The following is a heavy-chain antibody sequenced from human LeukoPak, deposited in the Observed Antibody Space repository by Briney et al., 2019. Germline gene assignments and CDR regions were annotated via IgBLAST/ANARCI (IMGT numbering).Heavy chain of an antibody. J-gene: IGHJ4*02. D-gene: IGHD2-2*01. CDR1: GFVFGGYA. CDR3: VKAFCNTTTCDYFDH. CDR2: ISWNSAGI. V-gene: IGHV3-9*01. Sequence: QPGGSLRLSCAGSGFVFGGYAMYWVRHAPGKGLEWVSYISWNSAGIAYADSVKGRFTISRDNAKNSLYLQMSSLRADDTAFYYCVKAFCNTTTCDYFDHWGQGTLVTVSS.